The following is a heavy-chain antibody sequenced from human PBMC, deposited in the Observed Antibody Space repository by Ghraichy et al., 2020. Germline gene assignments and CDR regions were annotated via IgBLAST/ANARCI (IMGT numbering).Heavy chain of an antibody. CDR2: IKSKTDGGTT. J-gene: IGHJ2*01. CDR3: TTDPATVQWTYWYFDL. D-gene: IGHD4-17*01. CDR1: GFTFSNAW. Sequence: GGSLRLSCAASGFTFSNAWMSWVRQAPGKGLEWVGRIKSKTDGGTTDYAAPVKGRFTISRDDSKNTLYLQMNSLKTEDTAVYYCTTDPATVQWTYWYFDLWGRGTLVTVSS. V-gene: IGHV3-15*01.